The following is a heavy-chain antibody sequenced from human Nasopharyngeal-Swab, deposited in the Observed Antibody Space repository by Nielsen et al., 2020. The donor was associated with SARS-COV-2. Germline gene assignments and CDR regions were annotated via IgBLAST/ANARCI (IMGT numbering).Heavy chain of an antibody. Sequence: GGSLRLSRAASGFTFSSYGMHWVRQAPGKGLEWVAVIWYDGSNKYYADSVKGRFTISRDNSKNTLYLQMNSLRAEDTAVYYCAREGPKWEIVQRGLGAFDYWGQGTLVTVSS. V-gene: IGHV3-33*01. D-gene: IGHD1-26*01. CDR3: AREGPKWEIVQRGLGAFDY. J-gene: IGHJ4*02. CDR1: GFTFSSYG. CDR2: IWYDGSNK.